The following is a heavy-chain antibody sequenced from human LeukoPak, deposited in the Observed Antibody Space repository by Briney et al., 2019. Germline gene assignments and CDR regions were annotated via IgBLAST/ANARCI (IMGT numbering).Heavy chain of an antibody. CDR1: GFTFSSYA. CDR3: AREGVRGKLDY. J-gene: IGHJ4*02. CDR2: ISGSGGST. V-gene: IGHV3-23*01. D-gene: IGHD3-10*01. Sequence: GGSLRLSCAASGFTFSSYAMSWVRQAPGKGLEWVSAISGSGGSTYYADSVKGRFTISRDNAKNSLYLQMNSLRAEDTAVYYCAREGVRGKLDYWGQGTLVTVSS.